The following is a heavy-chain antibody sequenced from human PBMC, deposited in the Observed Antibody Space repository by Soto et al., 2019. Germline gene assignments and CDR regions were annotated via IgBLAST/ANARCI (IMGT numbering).Heavy chain of an antibody. CDR2: ISGSGGST. J-gene: IGHJ6*02. CDR3: ATALWFGELFLVYGMDV. Sequence: PGGSLRLSCAASGFTFSSYAMSWVRQAPGKGLEWVSAISGSGGSTYYADSVKGRFTISRDNSKNTLYLQMNSLRAEDTAVYYCATALWFGELFLVYGMDVWGQGTTVTVSS. CDR1: GFTFSSYA. D-gene: IGHD3-10*01. V-gene: IGHV3-23*01.